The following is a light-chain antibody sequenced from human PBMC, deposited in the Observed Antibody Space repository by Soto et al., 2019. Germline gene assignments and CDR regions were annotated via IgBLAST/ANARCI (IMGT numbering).Light chain of an antibody. V-gene: IGLV2-8*01. J-gene: IGLJ2*01. Sequence: SALTQPPSASGSPGQSVTISCTGSRSDIGGYDFVSWYQQHPGKAPKLMIFEVTKRPSGVPDRFSGSKSGNTASLTVSGLQADDEADYYCSSYAGSNNLGFGGGTKLTVL. CDR2: EVT. CDR3: SSYAGSNNLG. CDR1: RSDIGGYDF.